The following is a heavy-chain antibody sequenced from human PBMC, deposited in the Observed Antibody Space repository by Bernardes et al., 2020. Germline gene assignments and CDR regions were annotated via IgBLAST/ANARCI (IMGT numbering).Heavy chain of an antibody. V-gene: IGHV3-9*01. CDR1: GFTFDDYA. CDR2: ISWNSGSTI. CDR3: ARAHYIWGSYRYYYFDY. Sequence: SLRLSYAASGFTFDDYAMHWVRPAPGKGLEWVSGISWNSGSTIYYADSVKGRFTISRDNAKNSLYLQMNSLRAEDTAVYYCARAHYIWGSYRYYYFDYWGQGTLVTVSS. D-gene: IGHD3-16*02. J-gene: IGHJ4*02.